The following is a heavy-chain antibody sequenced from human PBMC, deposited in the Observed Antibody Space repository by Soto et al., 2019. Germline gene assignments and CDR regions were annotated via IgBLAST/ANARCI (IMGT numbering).Heavy chain of an antibody. D-gene: IGHD3-9*01. Sequence: QVQLQESGPGLVKPSETLSLTCTVSGGSVSSGSYYWSWIRQPPGKALEWIGYIYYSGSTNYNPSLKSRVTISVDTSKNQFSLKLSSVTAADTAVYYCARVQRRTGDYAFDIWGQGTMVTVSS. CDR2: IYYSGST. CDR3: ARVQRRTGDYAFDI. J-gene: IGHJ3*02. V-gene: IGHV4-61*01. CDR1: GGSVSSGSYY.